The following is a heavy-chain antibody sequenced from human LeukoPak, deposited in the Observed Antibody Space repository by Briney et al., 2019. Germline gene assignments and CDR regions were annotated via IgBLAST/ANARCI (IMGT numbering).Heavy chain of an antibody. J-gene: IGHJ5*02. Sequence: SETLSLTCTVSGGSISSYYWGWIRQPPGKGLEWIGYIYYSGSTNYNPSLKSRVTISVDTSKNQFSLKLSSVTAADTAVYYCARGPRIDWPRNWFDPWGQGTLVTVSS. V-gene: IGHV4-59*01. D-gene: IGHD3-9*01. CDR3: ARGPRIDWPRNWFDP. CDR2: IYYSGST. CDR1: GGSISSYY.